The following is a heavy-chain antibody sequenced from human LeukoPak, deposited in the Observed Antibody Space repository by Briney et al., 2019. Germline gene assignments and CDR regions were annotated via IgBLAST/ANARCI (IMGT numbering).Heavy chain of an antibody. CDR1: GYTFTGYY. D-gene: IGHD4-23*01. V-gene: IGHV1-2*02. CDR3: ARARQPFGGNSYPVDY. CDR2: INPNSGGT. J-gene: IGHJ4*02. Sequence: ASVKVSCKASGYTFTGYYMHWVRQAPGQGLEWMGWINPNSGGTNYAQKFQGRVTMTRDTSISTAYMELSRLRSDDTAVYYCARARQPFGGNSYPVDYWGQGTLVTVSS.